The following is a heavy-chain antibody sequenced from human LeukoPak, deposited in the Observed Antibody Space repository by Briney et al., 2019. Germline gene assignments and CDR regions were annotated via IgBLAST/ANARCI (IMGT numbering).Heavy chain of an antibody. V-gene: IGHV4-39*07. Sequence: KPSETLSLTCTVSGGSISSGSYYWGWIRQPPGKGLEWIASIYYSGSIYSNPSLKSRVTMSVDTSKNHFSLKLSSVTAADTAVYFCARDVRNCSGGTCYFLFDYWGQGTLVTVSS. D-gene: IGHD2-15*01. CDR3: ARDVRNCSGGTCYFLFDY. CDR1: GGSISSGSYY. CDR2: IYYSGSI. J-gene: IGHJ4*02.